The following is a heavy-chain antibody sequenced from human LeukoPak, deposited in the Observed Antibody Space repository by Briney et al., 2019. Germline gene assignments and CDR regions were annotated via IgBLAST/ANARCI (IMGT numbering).Heavy chain of an antibody. Sequence: GGSLRLSCAASGFTFSSYWVSWVRQAPGKGLEWVANIKQDGSEIYYVDSVKGRFTISRDNAKNSLYLQMNSLRAEDTAVYYCARGGEVAAAHWGQGTLVTVSS. V-gene: IGHV3-7*03. CDR1: GFTFSSYW. D-gene: IGHD6-13*01. J-gene: IGHJ4*02. CDR2: IKQDGSEI. CDR3: ARGGEVAAAH.